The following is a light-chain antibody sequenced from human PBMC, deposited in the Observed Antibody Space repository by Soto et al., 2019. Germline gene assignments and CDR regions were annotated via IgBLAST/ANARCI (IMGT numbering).Light chain of an antibody. CDR3: QQDDNWPLT. Sequence: EIVMTQSPATLSVSPGERATLSCRASQSVSSNLAWSQQKPGQAPRLLIDGPSIRATGIPARYSGSGCGTDFTLTLSRRQSEDFAVEYCQQDDNWPLTFVGGTKGESK. CDR2: GPS. V-gene: IGKV3-15*01. CDR1: QSVSSN. J-gene: IGKJ4*01.